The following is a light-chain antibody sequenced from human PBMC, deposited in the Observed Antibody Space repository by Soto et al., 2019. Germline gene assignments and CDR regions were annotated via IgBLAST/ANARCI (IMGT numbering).Light chain of an antibody. J-gene: IGLJ1*01. CDR2: DNN. Sequence: QSVLTQPPSVSGAPGQRVTISCTGISSNIGAGYAVHWYQQLPGAAPKLLIYDNNNRPSGVPGRFSGSKSRASASLAITGLQAEDEADYSCQHHDFSLDDSYVFGTGTKLTVL. CDR3: QHHDFSLDDSYV. CDR1: SSNIGAGYA. V-gene: IGLV1-40*01.